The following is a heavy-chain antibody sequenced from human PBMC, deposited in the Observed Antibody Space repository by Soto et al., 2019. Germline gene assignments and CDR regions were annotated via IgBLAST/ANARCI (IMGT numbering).Heavy chain of an antibody. CDR2: LNGGTGQT. Sequence: GASVKVSCKASGYTFSTYAMHWVRQAPGQSLEWMGWLNGGTGQTRYSQKFQDRVTMTRDTSITTAYLDLSKLTSDDTAVYYCSRSYGGSRHPMDVWGQGTAVTVSS. D-gene: IGHD2-15*01. J-gene: IGHJ6*02. V-gene: IGHV1-3*01. CDR3: SRSYGGSRHPMDV. CDR1: GYTFSTYA.